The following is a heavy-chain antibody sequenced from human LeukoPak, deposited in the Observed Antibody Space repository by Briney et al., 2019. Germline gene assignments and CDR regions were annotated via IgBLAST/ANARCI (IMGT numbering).Heavy chain of an antibody. J-gene: IGHJ4*02. Sequence: PGGSLRLSCAASGFTFSSYWMHWVRQVPGKGLVWGSRIRSDGSSTSYADSVKGRFTISRDNAKNTLYLQMSSLRVDDTAVYYCAKDDYNRHWGQGTLVTVSS. D-gene: IGHD5-24*01. CDR2: IRSDGSST. V-gene: IGHV3-74*01. CDR3: AKDDYNRH. CDR1: GFTFSSYW.